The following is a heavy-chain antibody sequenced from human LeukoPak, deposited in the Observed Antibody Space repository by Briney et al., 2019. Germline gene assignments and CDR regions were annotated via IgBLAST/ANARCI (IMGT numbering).Heavy chain of an antibody. CDR2: VYYTGVT. CDR1: GVSINTYY. J-gene: IGHJ4*02. D-gene: IGHD1-1*01. Sequence: SETLSLTGTASGVSINTYYWSWIQQPPGKGLEWIGYVYYTGVTNYNPSLKSRVSISLDTSKSPFSLKLSSVTAADTAVYYCASQLGGTTFHWGQGTLVTVSS. CDR3: ASQLGGTTFH. V-gene: IGHV4-59*01.